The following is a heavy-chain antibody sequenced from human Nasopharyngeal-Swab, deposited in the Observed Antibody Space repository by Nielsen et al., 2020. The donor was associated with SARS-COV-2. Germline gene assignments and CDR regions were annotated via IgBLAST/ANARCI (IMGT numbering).Heavy chain of an antibody. CDR1: GFTFSSND. CDR2: IGAAGGT. V-gene: IGHV3-13*01. CDR3: VKGMPQSGGMDV. Sequence: GESLKISCAASGFTFSSNDMHWVRLPRGKGLEWVSAIGAAGGTYYHDSVKGRFTISRENAKNSLYLQMNSLRAEDTAIYYCVKGMPQSGGMDVWGKGTTVSVSS. J-gene: IGHJ6*03. D-gene: IGHD2-2*01.